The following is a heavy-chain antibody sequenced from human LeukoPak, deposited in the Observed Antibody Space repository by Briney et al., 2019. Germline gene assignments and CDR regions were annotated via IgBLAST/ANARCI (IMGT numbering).Heavy chain of an antibody. J-gene: IGHJ6*02. CDR3: ARDYFYYYGSGSYDYYYYGMDV. Sequence: KTSETLSLTCTVSGGSISGYYWSWIRQHPGKGLEWIGYIYYSGSTYYNPSLKSRVTISVDTSKNQFSLKLSSVTAADTAVYYCARDYFYYYGSGSYDYYYYGMDVWGQGTTVTVSS. CDR2: IYYSGST. CDR1: GGSISGYY. V-gene: IGHV4-31*03. D-gene: IGHD3-10*01.